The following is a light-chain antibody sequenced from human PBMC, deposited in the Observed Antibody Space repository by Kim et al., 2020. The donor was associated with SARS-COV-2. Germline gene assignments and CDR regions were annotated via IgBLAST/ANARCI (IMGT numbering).Light chain of an antibody. CDR2: RVS. CDR1: NIGSKN. Sequence: SYELTQPLSVSVALGQTARITCGGNNIGSKNVHWYQQKPGQAPLLVIYRVSNRPSGIPERFSGSNSGNTATLTISRAQAGDEADYSCQVWDTTTWVFGGG. J-gene: IGLJ3*02. CDR3: QVWDTTTWV. V-gene: IGLV3-9*01.